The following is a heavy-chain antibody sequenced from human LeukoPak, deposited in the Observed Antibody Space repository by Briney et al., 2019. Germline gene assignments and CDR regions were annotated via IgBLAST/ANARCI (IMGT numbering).Heavy chain of an antibody. J-gene: IGHJ5*02. D-gene: IGHD2-2*01. CDR1: GASISNYY. V-gene: IGHV4-59*01. CDR2: LYHNERT. Sequence: SETLSLTCTASGASISNYYWSCIRHPPAQRLHRFGYLYHNERTHYTTSLKSRLTRSLDTSKNQVSLKLSSVTAADTAVYYCARGADCSSTSCYGHWFDPWGQGTLVTVSS. CDR3: ARGADCSSTSCYGHWFDP.